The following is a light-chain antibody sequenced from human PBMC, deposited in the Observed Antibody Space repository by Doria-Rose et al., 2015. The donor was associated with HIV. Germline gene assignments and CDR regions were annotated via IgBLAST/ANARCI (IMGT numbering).Light chain of an antibody. J-gene: IGLJ1*01. CDR2: GNS. Sequence: GAPGQGVTISCTGSSSNIGAGCDVHWYQQLPGTAPKLLIYGNSNRPSGVPDRFSGSKSGTSASLAITGLQAEDEADYYCQSYDSRLSGAVFGTGTKVTVL. V-gene: IGLV1-40*01. CDR3: QSYDSRLSGAV. CDR1: SSNIGAGCD.